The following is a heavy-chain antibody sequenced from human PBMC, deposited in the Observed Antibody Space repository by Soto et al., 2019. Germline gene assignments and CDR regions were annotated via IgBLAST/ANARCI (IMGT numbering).Heavy chain of an antibody. D-gene: IGHD4-17*01. V-gene: IGHV3-30-3*01. CDR2: ISYDGSNK. CDR1: GFTFSSYA. CDR3: AREREVATVTTSYSALPNYYGMDV. J-gene: IGHJ6*02. Sequence: GGSLRLSCAASGFTFSSYAMHWVRQAPGKGLEWVAVISYDGSNKYYADSVKGRFTISRDNSKNTLYLQMNSLRAEDTAVYYCAREREVATVTTSYSALPNYYGMDVWGQGTTVTV.